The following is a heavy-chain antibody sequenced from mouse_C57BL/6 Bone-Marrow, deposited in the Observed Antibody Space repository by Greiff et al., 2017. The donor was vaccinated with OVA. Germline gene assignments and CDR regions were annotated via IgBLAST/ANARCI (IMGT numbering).Heavy chain of an antibody. D-gene: IGHD3-2*02. CDR2: IYPGGGYT. CDR3: ATDSSGYWFAY. J-gene: IGHJ3*01. CDR1: GYTFTNYW. V-gene: IGHV1-63*01. Sequence: QVQLQQSGAELVRPGTSVKMSCQASGYTFTNYWIGWAKQRPGHGLEWIGAIYPGGGYTNYNEKFKGKATLTADKSSSTAYMQFSSLTSEDSAIYYCATDSSGYWFAYWGQGTLVTVSA.